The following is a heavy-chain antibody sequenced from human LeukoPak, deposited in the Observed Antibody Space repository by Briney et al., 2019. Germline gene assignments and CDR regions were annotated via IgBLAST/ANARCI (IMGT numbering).Heavy chain of an antibody. Sequence: PSQTLSLTCTVSGDSVSSKYWSWIRQPPGKGLEWMGYIYYSGSTNYSPSLKSRVTISVDTSKNQFSLKMSSVTAADTAVYYCATSRVPAADAFDIWGQGTMVTVSS. CDR3: ATSRVPAADAFDI. D-gene: IGHD3-10*01. CDR2: IYYSGST. J-gene: IGHJ3*02. CDR1: GDSVSSKY. V-gene: IGHV4-59*02.